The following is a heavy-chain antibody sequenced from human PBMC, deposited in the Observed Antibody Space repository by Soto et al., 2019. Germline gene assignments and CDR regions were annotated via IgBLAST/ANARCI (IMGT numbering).Heavy chain of an antibody. D-gene: IGHD2-21*02. Sequence: QVQLVQSGAEVKKPGSSVKVSCKASGGTFSSYAISWVRQAPGQGLEWMGGIIPIFGTANYAQKFQGRVTITADESTSTAYLERSRLRSEDTAVYYCASPVVTAIPIYYYYGMDVWGQGTTVTVSS. V-gene: IGHV1-69*01. CDR1: GGTFSSYA. CDR3: ASPVVTAIPIYYYYGMDV. CDR2: IIPIFGTA. J-gene: IGHJ6*02.